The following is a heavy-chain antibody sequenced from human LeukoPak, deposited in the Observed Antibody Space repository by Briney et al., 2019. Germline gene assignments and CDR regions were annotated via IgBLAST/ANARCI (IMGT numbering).Heavy chain of an antibody. CDR2: ISKSSYYI. CDR3: ARDFSDVRGNIFDC. CDR1: GFTFSTYS. J-gene: IGHJ4*02. D-gene: IGHD3-10*02. V-gene: IGHV3-21*01. Sequence: GGSLRLSCADSGFTFSTYSMNWVRQAPGKGLEWVSSISKSSYYIHYADSVKGRFTISRDNAKNSVYLQMNSLRAEDTAVYYCARDFSDVRGNIFDCWGQGTLVTDSS.